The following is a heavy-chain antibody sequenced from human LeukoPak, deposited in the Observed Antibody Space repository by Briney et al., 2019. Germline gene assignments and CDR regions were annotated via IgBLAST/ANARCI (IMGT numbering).Heavy chain of an antibody. CDR1: GFTFRIYW. CDR2: ISSSGSTI. V-gene: IGHV3-11*01. D-gene: IGHD2-2*02. CDR3: ASDVSYIGAFDI. J-gene: IGHJ3*02. Sequence: GGSLRLSCAASGFTFRIYWIHWIRQAPGKGLEWVSYISSSGSTIYYADSVKGRFTISRDNAKNSLYLQMNSLRAEDTAVYYCASDVSYIGAFDIWGQGTIVTVSS.